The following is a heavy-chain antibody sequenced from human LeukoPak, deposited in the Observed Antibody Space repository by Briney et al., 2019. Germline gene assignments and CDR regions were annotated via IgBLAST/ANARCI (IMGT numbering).Heavy chain of an antibody. J-gene: IGHJ4*02. CDR3: TTRSGDFWSGFVN. V-gene: IGHV1-24*01. D-gene: IGHD3-3*01. CDR1: GTSHSELS. Sequence: ASVKVSCKVSGTSHSELSIHWVGRAPGNPREGVGGVDREEAKMVYAQNFQGRVTMTEDKSTQTAYMELSGLTSGDTAVYYCTTRSGDFWSGFVNWGQGTLVTVSS. CDR2: VDREEAKM.